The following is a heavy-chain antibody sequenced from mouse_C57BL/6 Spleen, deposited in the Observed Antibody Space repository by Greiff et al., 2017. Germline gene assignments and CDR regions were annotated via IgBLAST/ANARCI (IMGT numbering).Heavy chain of an antibody. Sequence: QVHVKQSGAELVKPGASVKISCKASGYAFSSYWMNWVKQRPGKGLEWIGQIYPGDGDTNYNGKFKGKATLTADKSSSTAYMQLSSLTSEDSAVYFCASPYYYCSSPWFAFWGQGTLVTVSA. CDR2: IYPGDGDT. CDR1: GYAFSSYW. V-gene: IGHV1-80*01. D-gene: IGHD1-1*01. CDR3: ASPYYYCSSPWFAF. J-gene: IGHJ3*01.